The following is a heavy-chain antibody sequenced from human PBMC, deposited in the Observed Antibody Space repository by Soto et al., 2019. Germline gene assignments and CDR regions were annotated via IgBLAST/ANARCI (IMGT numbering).Heavy chain of an antibody. V-gene: IGHV3-13*01. CDR2: IGTAGDT. J-gene: IGHJ6*03. Sequence: GGSLRLSCAASGFTFSSYDMHWVRQATGKGLEWVSAIGTAGDTYYPGSVKGRFTISRENAKNSLYLQMNSLRAGDTAVYYCARDVGRGVYMDVWGQGTTVTVSS. CDR3: ARDVGRGVYMDV. CDR1: GFTFSSYD. D-gene: IGHD3-10*01.